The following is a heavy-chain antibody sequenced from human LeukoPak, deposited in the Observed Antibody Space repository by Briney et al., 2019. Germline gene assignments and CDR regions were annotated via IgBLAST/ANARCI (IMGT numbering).Heavy chain of an antibody. Sequence: SETLSLTCAVYGGSFSGYYWSWIRQPPGKGLEWIGEINHSGSTNYNPSLKSRVTISVDTSKNQFSLKLSSVTAADTAVYYCARGPIAGTWFDPLGQGTLVTVSS. V-gene: IGHV4-34*01. CDR2: INHSGST. D-gene: IGHD6-13*01. CDR1: GGSFSGYY. CDR3: ARGPIAGTWFDP. J-gene: IGHJ5*02.